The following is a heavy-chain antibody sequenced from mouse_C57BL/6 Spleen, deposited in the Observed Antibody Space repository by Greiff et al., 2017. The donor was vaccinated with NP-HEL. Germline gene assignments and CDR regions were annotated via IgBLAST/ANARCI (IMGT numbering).Heavy chain of an antibody. CDR1: GFTFSSYA. V-gene: IGHV5-4*01. J-gene: IGHJ2*01. D-gene: IGHD1-1*01. CDR2: ISDGGSYT. CDR3: ARDSHYYYGSSYNYFDY. Sequence: EVQRVESGGGLVKPGGSLKLSCAASGFTFSSYAMSWVRQTPEKRLEWVATISDGGSYTYYPDNVKGRFTISRDNAKNNLYLQMSHLKSEDTAMYYGARDSHYYYGSSYNYFDYWGQGTTLTVSA.